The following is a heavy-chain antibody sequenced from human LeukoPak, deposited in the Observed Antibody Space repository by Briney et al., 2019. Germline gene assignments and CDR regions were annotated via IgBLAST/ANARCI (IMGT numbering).Heavy chain of an antibody. CDR3: ARGAYFDY. CDR2: FHYSGST. V-gene: IGHV4-59*11. D-gene: IGHD1-26*01. Sequence: KTSETLSLTCTVSGGSISGHYWSWIRQPPGKGLEWIGHFHYSGSTNYNPSLQSRVTISVDTSNNQVSLKLTSVTAADAAVYYCARGAYFDYWGQGTLVTVSS. J-gene: IGHJ4*02. CDR1: GGSISGHY.